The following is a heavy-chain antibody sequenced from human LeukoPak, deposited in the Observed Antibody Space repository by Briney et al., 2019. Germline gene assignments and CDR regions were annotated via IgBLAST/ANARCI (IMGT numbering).Heavy chain of an antibody. CDR3: AKDGLYYYDSSGYYRFDY. CDR1: GFYA. Sequence: PGGSLRLSCAASGFYAMSWVRQAPGKGLEWVSAISGSGGSTYYADSVKGRFTISRDNSKNTLYLQMNSLRAEDTAVSYCAKDGLYYYDSSGYYRFDYWGQGTLVTVSS. D-gene: IGHD3-22*01. J-gene: IGHJ4*02. V-gene: IGHV3-23*01. CDR2: ISGSGGST.